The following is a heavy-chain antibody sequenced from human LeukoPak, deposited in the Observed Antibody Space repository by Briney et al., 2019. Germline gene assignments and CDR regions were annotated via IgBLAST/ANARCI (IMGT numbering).Heavy chain of an antibody. CDR1: GYTFTGYY. J-gene: IGHJ3*02. Sequence: ASVKVSCKASGYTFTGYYMHWVRQAPGQGLEWMGWINPNSGGTNYAQKFQGRVTMTRDTSISTAYMELSRLRSDDTAVYYCARLRAVAGLAFDIWGQGTMVTVSS. V-gene: IGHV1-2*02. D-gene: IGHD6-19*01. CDR3: ARLRAVAGLAFDI. CDR2: INPNSGGT.